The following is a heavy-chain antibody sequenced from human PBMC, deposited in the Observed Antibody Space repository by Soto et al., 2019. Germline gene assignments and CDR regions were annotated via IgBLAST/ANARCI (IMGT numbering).Heavy chain of an antibody. Sequence: SETLSLTCTVSGGSISSYYWSWIRQPPGKGLEWIGYIYYSGSTNYNPSLKSRVTISVDTSKNQFSLKLNSVTAADTAVYYCARHSVTYHGGLFDYWGQGTLVTVSS. J-gene: IGHJ4*02. V-gene: IGHV4-59*01. D-gene: IGHD1-26*01. CDR2: IYYSGST. CDR1: GGSISSYY. CDR3: ARHSVTYHGGLFDY.